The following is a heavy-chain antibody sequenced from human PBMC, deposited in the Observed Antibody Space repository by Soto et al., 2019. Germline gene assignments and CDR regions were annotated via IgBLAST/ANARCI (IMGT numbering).Heavy chain of an antibody. CDR3: AKDIEAAPNYNMDV. V-gene: IGHV3-9*01. Sequence: EVQLVESGGGLVQSGRSLRLSCAASGFTFDVYAMHWVRQVPGKGLQWVSGISWNSGRIGYADSVKGRFTISRDNVKNSLYLQMNSLKAEDTALYYCAKDIEAAPNYNMDVWGQGTTVSVSS. CDR1: GFTFDVYA. J-gene: IGHJ6*02. CDR2: ISWNSGRI. D-gene: IGHD6-13*01.